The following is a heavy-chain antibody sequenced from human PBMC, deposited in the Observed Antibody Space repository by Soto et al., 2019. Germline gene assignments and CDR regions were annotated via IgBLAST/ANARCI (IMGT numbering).Heavy chain of an antibody. V-gene: IGHV4-59*01. J-gene: IGHJ3*02. Sequence: SSETLSLTCTVSGGSISIYYWSWIRQPPGKGLEWIGYIYYSGSTSYNPSLKSRVTISVDTSKNQFSLKLSSVTAADTAVYYCARGTLQQLVRLTDAFDIWGQGTMVTVSS. CDR1: GGSISIYY. CDR2: IYYSGST. CDR3: ARGTLQQLVRLTDAFDI. D-gene: IGHD6-13*01.